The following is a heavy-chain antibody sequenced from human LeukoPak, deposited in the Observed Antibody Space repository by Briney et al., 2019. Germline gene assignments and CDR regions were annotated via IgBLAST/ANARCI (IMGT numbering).Heavy chain of an antibody. CDR2: ISSSSSTI. D-gene: IGHD5-18*01. CDR1: GFTFSSYS. CDR3: ARDSAAMVFSFDY. Sequence: GGSLRLSCAASGFTFSSYSMNWVRQAPGEGLEWVSYISSSSSTIYYADSVKGRFTTSRDNAKNSLYLQMSSLRAEDTAVYYCARDSAAMVFSFDYWGQGTLVTVSS. V-gene: IGHV3-48*04. J-gene: IGHJ4*02.